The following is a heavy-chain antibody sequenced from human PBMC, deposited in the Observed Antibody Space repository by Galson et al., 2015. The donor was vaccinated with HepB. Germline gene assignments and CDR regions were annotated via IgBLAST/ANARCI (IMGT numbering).Heavy chain of an antibody. Sequence: SLRLSCAASEFTFSNYAFHWVRQAPGKALEWVAHISYDGSKKSYGDFVKGRFTISRDDSKNTVYLQMNSLSVEDSSLYSCVRGPPRVAMDYYYYGMDVWGPGTTVTVSS. V-gene: IGHV3-30*03. J-gene: IGHJ6*01. CDR3: VRGPPRVAMDYYYYGMDV. CDR1: EFTFSNYA. D-gene: IGHD2-8*01. CDR2: ISYDGSKK.